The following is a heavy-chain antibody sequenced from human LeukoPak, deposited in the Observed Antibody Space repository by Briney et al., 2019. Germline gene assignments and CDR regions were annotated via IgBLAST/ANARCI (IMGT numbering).Heavy chain of an antibody. V-gene: IGHV1-18*01. CDR1: GYTFTSYG. J-gene: IGHJ6*02. D-gene: IGHD2-21*02. CDR3: ARDSCGGDCYSLFYYYYGMDV. CDR2: ISAYNGNT. Sequence: ASVKVSCKASGYTFTSYGISWVRQAPGQGLEWMGWISAYNGNTNYAQKLQGRVTMTTDTSTSTAYMELRSLRSDDTAVYYCARDSCGGDCYSLFYYYYGMDVWGQGTTVTVSS.